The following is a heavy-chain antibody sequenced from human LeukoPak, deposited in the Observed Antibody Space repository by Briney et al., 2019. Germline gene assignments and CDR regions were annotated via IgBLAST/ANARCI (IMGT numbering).Heavy chain of an antibody. D-gene: IGHD3-10*01. J-gene: IGHJ4*02. V-gene: IGHV3-72*01. Sequence: GSLRLSCAASGFSFGDHYMDWVRQAPGKGLEWVGRTRNKANSYTTEYAASVKGRFTISRDDSKNSLYLQMNSLKTEDTAVYYCARAPFYGSGSFPDYWGQGTLVTVSS. CDR2: TRNKANSYTT. CDR1: GFSFGDHY. CDR3: ARAPFYGSGSFPDY.